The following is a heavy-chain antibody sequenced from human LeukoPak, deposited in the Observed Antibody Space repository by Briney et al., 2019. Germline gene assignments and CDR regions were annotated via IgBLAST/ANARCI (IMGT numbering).Heavy chain of an antibody. D-gene: IGHD3/OR15-3a*01. CDR2: ISGSGGST. CDR1: GFTFSSYA. Sequence: GGSLRLSCAASGFTFSSYAMSWVRQAPGKGLEWVSVISGSGGSTYYADSVKGRFTISRDNSKNTLYLQMNSLGAEDTAVYYCAREQLDLYYFDYWGQGTLVTVSS. CDR3: AREQLDLYYFDY. J-gene: IGHJ4*02. V-gene: IGHV3-23*01.